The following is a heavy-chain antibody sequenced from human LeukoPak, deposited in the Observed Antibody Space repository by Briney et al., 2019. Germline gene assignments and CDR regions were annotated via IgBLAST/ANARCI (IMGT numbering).Heavy chain of an antibody. CDR1: GFTFSSYA. Sequence: PGGSLRLSCAASGFTFSSYAMSWVRQAPGKGLEWVSAISGSGGSTYYADSVKGRFTISRDNSKNTLYLQMNSLRAEDTAVYYCAKDRVPAATFWSGMDVWGKGTTVTVSS. CDR2: ISGSGGST. CDR3: AKDRVPAATFWSGMDV. V-gene: IGHV3-23*01. J-gene: IGHJ6*04. D-gene: IGHD2-2*01.